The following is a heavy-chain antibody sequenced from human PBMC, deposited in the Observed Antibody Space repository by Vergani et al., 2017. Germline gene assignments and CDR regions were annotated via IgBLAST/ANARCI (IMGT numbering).Heavy chain of an antibody. CDR2: IRSKNDGGTE. CDR3: YTDYHDY. D-gene: IGHD2-2*02. CDR1: GITFKNAW. J-gene: IGHJ4*02. V-gene: IGHV3-15*01. Sequence: EVQVVESGGGLIKPGGSLRLSCVVSGITFKNAWINWFRPAPGKGLEWIGRIRSKNDGGTEDYAAPLKGRFTISRDDSKDSAFLLVNNLKTEDTAVYFCYTDYHDYWGQGTLVTVSS.